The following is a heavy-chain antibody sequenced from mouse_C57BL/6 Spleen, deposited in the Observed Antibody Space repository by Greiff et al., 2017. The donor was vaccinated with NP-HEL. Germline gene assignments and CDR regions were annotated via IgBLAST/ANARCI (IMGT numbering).Heavy chain of an antibody. D-gene: IGHD2-2*01. CDR2: ISSGSSTI. J-gene: IGHJ3*01. Sequence: EVMLVESGGGLVKPGGSLKLSCAASGFTFSDYGMHWVRQAPEKGLEWVAYISSGSSTIYYADTVKGRFTISRDNAKNTLFLQMTSLRSEDTAMYYCARGLRAWFAYWGQGTLVTVSA. CDR1: GFTFSDYG. V-gene: IGHV5-17*01. CDR3: ARGLRAWFAY.